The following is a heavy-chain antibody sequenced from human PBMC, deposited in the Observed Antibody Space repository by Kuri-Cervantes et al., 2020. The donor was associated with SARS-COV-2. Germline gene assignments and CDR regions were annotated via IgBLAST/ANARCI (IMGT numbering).Heavy chain of an antibody. CDR1: GDSINSGYY. V-gene: IGHV4-38-2*02. D-gene: IGHD2/OR15-2a*01. J-gene: IGHJ3*02. CDR2: IYHTGNT. Sequence: SETLSLTCALSGDSINSGYYWGWIRQPPGKGLEWIGSIYHTGNTYYSPSLKSRVTMSVDTSKNQFSLKLSSVTAADTAVYYCARDPSMGSTTDAFDIWGQGTMVTVSS. CDR3: ARDPSMGSTTDAFDI.